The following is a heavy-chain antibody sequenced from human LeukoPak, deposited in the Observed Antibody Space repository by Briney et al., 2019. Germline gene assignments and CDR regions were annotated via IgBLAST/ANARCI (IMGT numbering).Heavy chain of an antibody. V-gene: IGHV4-34*01. D-gene: IGHD4-17*01. CDR1: GGSFSGYY. CDR2: INHSGST. J-gene: IGHJ5*02. CDR3: ARGIPTALSGPPFDP. Sequence: LEILSLTCAVYGGSFSGYYWSWIRRPPGKGLEWIGEINHSGSTNYNPSLKSRVTISVDTSKNQFSLKLSSVTAADTAVYYCARGIPTALSGPPFDPWGQGTLVTVSS.